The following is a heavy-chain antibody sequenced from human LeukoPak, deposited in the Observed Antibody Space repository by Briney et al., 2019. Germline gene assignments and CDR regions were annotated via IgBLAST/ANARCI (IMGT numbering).Heavy chain of an antibody. J-gene: IGHJ4*02. V-gene: IGHV4-34*01. Sequence: SETLSLTCAVYGGSLSGYYWSWIRQPPGKGLEWIGEINHSGSTNYNPSLKSRVTISVDTSKNQISLKLSSVTAADTAVYYCARVGYYDSSGYYYRLDYWGQGTLVTVSS. D-gene: IGHD3-22*01. CDR2: INHSGST. CDR1: GGSLSGYY. CDR3: ARVGYYDSSGYYYRLDY.